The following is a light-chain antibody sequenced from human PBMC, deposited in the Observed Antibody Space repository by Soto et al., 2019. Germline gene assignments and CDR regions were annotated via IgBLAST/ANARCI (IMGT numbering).Light chain of an antibody. CDR1: QSVSGSY. J-gene: IGKJ1*01. V-gene: IGKV3-20*01. CDR2: GAS. Sequence: TVMTQSPATLSVSPWERATLSCRASQSVSGSYLAWHQQKPGQAPRLLIYGASSRATGIPDRFTGSGSGTDFTLTISRLEPEDFAVYYCQQYGSTPTFGQGTKVDIK. CDR3: QQYGSTPT.